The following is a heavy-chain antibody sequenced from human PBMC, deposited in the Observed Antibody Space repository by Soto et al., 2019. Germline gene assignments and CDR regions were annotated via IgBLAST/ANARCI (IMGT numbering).Heavy chain of an antibody. CDR3: VMVDNSVTPTPPDV. CDR2: ISPYTGNT. Sequence: QVQLVQSGDEVKKPGASVKVSCKASGYIFVNYGIAWVRQAPGQGLEWMGWISPYTGNTHSASKVQARLTMTTDTSTSTAYMDLGRLTSDDTAVYYCVMVDNSVTPTPPDVWGQGTTVTVSS. D-gene: IGHD5-12*01. CDR1: GYIFVNYG. V-gene: IGHV1-18*01. J-gene: IGHJ6*02.